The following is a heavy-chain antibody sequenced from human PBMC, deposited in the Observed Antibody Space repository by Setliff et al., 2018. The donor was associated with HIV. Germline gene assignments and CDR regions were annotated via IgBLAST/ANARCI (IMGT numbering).Heavy chain of an antibody. D-gene: IGHD2-2*02. CDR1: GDSITNEDYY. CDR2: IHYNGRT. J-gene: IGHJ5*02. V-gene: IGHV4-39*01. Sequence: PSETLSLTCTVSGDSITNEDYYWGWIRQPPGKGLEWIAIIHYNGRTYYDPSLKSRVTIFVDTSKTQFYLKLRSVTASDTAVYYCARYTSKLDWFDPWGQGTLVTVSS. CDR3: ARYTSKLDWFDP.